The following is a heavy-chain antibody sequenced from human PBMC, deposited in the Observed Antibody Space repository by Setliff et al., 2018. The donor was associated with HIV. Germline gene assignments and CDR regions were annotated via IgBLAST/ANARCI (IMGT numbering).Heavy chain of an antibody. V-gene: IGHV1-18*01. J-gene: IGHJ4*02. Sequence: ASVKVSCKASGYTFTSYGISWVRQAPGQGLEWMGWISAYNGNTNYAQKLQGRVTMTTDTSTSTAYMELRSLRSDDTAVYYCARGFPTGWFGYHGELDYWGQGTLVTVSS. CDR2: ISAYNGNT. CDR3: ARGFPTGWFGYHGELDY. CDR1: GYTFTSYG. D-gene: IGHD3-10*01.